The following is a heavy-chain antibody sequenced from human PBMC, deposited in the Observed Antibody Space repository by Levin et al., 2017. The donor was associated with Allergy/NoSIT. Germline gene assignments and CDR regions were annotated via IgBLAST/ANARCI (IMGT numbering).Heavy chain of an antibody. J-gene: IGHJ5*02. CDR1: GFTFTSSA. D-gene: IGHD5-18*01. CDR3: AAGIQLWLLPWS. CDR2: IVVGSGNT. Sequence: AASVKVSCKASGFTFTSSAVQWVRQARGQRLEWIGWIVVGSGNTNYAQKFQERVTITRDMSTSTAYMELSSLRSEDTAVYYCAAGIQLWLLPWSWGQGTLVTVSS. V-gene: IGHV1-58*01.